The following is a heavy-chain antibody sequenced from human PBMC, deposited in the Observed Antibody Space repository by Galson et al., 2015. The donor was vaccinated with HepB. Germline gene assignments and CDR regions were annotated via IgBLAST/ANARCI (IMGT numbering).Heavy chain of an antibody. J-gene: IGHJ3*02. CDR1: GGSISSYY. Sequence: ATLSLTCTVSGGSISSYYWSWIRQPAGKGLEWIGRVYSSGSTNYNPSLKSRVTMSVDTSKNQFSLNLSSVTAADTAVYYCARVMQDSSGFDAFDIWGQGTMVTVSS. D-gene: IGHD3-22*01. CDR2: VYSSGST. V-gene: IGHV4-4*07. CDR3: ARVMQDSSGFDAFDI.